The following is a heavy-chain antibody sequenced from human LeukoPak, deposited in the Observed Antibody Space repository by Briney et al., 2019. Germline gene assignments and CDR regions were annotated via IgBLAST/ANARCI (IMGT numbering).Heavy chain of an antibody. CDR2: ISYDGSNK. Sequence: GGSLRLSCAASGFTFSTYAMHWVRQAPGKGLEWVALISYDGSNKYYADSVKGRFTISRDNSENKVYLQMNSLRAEDAAVYYCARDGDAGTYGDYWGQGTLVTVSS. V-gene: IGHV3-30-3*01. CDR1: GFTFSTYA. D-gene: IGHD3-10*01. J-gene: IGHJ4*02. CDR3: ARDGDAGTYGDY.